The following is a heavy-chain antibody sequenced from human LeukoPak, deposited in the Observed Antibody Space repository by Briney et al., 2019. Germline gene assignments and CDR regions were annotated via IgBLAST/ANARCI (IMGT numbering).Heavy chain of an antibody. CDR1: GFTFSSYS. CDR3: ARDEYCSSTSCSTRPFDY. V-gene: IGHV3-48*04. CDR2: ISSSSSTI. D-gene: IGHD2-2*01. J-gene: IGHJ4*02. Sequence: GGSLRLSCAASGFTFSSYSMNWVRQAPGKGLEWVSYISSSSSTIYYADSVKGRFTTSRDNAKNSPYLQMNSLRAEDTAVYYCARDEYCSSTSCSTRPFDYWGQGTLVTVSS.